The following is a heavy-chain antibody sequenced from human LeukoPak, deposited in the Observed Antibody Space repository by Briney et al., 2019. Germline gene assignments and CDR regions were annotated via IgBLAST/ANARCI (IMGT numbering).Heavy chain of an antibody. CDR1: GFTFSNAW. Sequence: GGSLGLSCAASGFTFSNAWMSWVRQAPGKGLEWVGRIKSKTDGGTTDYAAPVKGRFTISRDDSKNTLYLQMNSLKTEDTAVYYCTTDRYYYDSSGYYYAEGFFDYWGQGTLVTVSS. D-gene: IGHD3-22*01. CDR3: TTDRYYYDSSGYYYAEGFFDY. CDR2: IKSKTDGGTT. V-gene: IGHV3-15*01. J-gene: IGHJ4*02.